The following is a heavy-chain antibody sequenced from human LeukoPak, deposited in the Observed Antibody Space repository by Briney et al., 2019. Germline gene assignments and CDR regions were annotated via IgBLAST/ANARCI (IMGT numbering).Heavy chain of an antibody. V-gene: IGHV4-39*01. CDR1: GGSMSNINYY. J-gene: IGHJ4*02. CDR3: ASPTVSTGYSQGNF. D-gene: IGHD2-15*01. CDR2: IHCSGTT. Sequence: SETLSLTCTVSGGSMSNINYYWGWIRQPPGKRLEWIGSIHCSGTTSYNPSLKSRVTISVDTSKNQFSLKLSSVTAADTALYYCASPTVSTGYSQGNFWGRGILVTVSS.